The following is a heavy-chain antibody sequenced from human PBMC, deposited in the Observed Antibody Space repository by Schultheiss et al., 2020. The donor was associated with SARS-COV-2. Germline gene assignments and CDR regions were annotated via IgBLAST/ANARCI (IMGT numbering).Heavy chain of an antibody. CDR3: ARVRAALRPYYYYYDMDV. Sequence: SETLSLTCTVSGGSISSYYWSWIRQPPGKGLEWIGYIYYSGSTNYNPSLKSRVTISVDTSKNQFSLKLSSVTAADTAVYYCARVRAALRPYYYYYDMDVWGKGTTVTVSS. D-gene: IGHD3-16*01. V-gene: IGHV4-59*01. J-gene: IGHJ6*03. CDR1: GGSISSYY. CDR2: IYYSGST.